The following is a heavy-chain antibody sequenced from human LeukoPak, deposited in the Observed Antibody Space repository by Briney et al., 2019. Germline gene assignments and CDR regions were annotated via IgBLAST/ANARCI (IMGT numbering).Heavy chain of an antibody. CDR3: ARVYSSSYYYYYYYMDV. J-gene: IGHJ6*03. CDR2: INHSGST. D-gene: IGHD6-6*01. Sequence: SETLSLTCAVYGGSFSGYYWSWIRQPPGKGLEWIGEINHSGSTNYNPSLKSRVTISVDTSKNQFSLKLSSVTAADTAVYYCARVYSSSYYYYYYYMDVWGKGTTVTVSS. CDR1: GGSFSGYY. V-gene: IGHV4-34*01.